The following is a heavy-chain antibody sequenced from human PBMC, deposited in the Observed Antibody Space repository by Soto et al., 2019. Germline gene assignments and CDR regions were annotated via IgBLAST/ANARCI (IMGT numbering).Heavy chain of an antibody. CDR1: GFTFGDYA. J-gene: IGHJ4*02. CDR2: IRSKAYGGTT. CDR3: TRDPPPYSSGWYRTPSFDY. Sequence: GGSLRLSCTASGFTFGDYAMSWFRQAPGKGLEWVGFIRSKAYGGTTEYAASVKGRFTISRDYSKSIAYLQMNSLKTEDTAVYYCTRDPPPYSSGWYRTPSFDYWGQGTLVTVSS. V-gene: IGHV3-49*03. D-gene: IGHD6-19*01.